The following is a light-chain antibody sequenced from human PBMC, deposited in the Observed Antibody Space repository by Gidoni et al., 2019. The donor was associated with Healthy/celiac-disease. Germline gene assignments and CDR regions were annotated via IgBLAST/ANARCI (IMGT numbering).Light chain of an antibody. Sequence: EMVLTQSPGTLSLSPGERATLSCRASKSVSSSYLAWYQQKPGQAPRILIYGASSRATGIPDRFSGSGSGTDFTLTISRLEPEDFAVYYCQQYGSLPGSFGQGTKLEIK. CDR3: QQYGSLPGS. CDR1: KSVSSSY. CDR2: GAS. J-gene: IGKJ2*04. V-gene: IGKV3-20*01.